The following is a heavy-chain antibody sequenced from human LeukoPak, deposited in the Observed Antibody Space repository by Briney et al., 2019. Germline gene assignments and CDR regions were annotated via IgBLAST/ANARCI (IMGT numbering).Heavy chain of an antibody. D-gene: IGHD6-19*01. Sequence: GASVKVSRKASGYTFTSYYMHWVRQAPGQGLEWMGIINPSGGSTSYAQKFQGRVTMTRDTSTSTVYMELSSLRSEDTAVYYCARAVAGPNGMDVWGQGTTVTVSS. J-gene: IGHJ6*02. V-gene: IGHV1-46*01. CDR2: INPSGGST. CDR1: GYTFTSYY. CDR3: ARAVAGPNGMDV.